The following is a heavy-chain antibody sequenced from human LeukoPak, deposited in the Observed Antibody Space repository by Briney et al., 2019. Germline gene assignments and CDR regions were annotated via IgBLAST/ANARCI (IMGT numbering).Heavy chain of an antibody. J-gene: IGHJ6*03. V-gene: IGHV4-34*01. Sequence: SETLSLTCAVYGGSFSGYYWSWIRQPPGKGLEWIGEINHSGSTNYNPSLKSRVTISVDTSKNQFSLKLSSVTAADTAVYYCARQREGIAAAPGARSNYYYYMDVWGKGTTVTVSS. CDR3: ARQREGIAAAPGARSNYYYYMDV. D-gene: IGHD6-13*01. CDR1: GGSFSGYY. CDR2: INHSGST.